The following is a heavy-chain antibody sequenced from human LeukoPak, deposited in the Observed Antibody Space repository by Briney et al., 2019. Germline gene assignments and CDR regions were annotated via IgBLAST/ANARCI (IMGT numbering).Heavy chain of an antibody. CDR1: GFTFSSYW. J-gene: IGHJ3*02. V-gene: IGHV3-30*03. D-gene: IGHD5-18*01. CDR2: ISYDGSSK. Sequence: GGSLRLSCAASGFTFSSYWMSWVRQAPGKGLEWVAVISYDGSSKYYADSVKGRFTISRDNSKNTLYLQMNSLRAEDTAVYYCARARSSYGYGDAFDIWGQGTMVTVSS. CDR3: ARARSSYGYGDAFDI.